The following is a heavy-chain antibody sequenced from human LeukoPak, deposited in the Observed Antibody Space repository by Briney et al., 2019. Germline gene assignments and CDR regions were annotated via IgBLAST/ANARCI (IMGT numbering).Heavy chain of an antibody. CDR2: INPNSGGT. D-gene: IGHD6-19*01. Sequence: ASVKVSCKASGYTFTGYYMHWVRQAPGQGLEWMGWINPNSGGTNYAQKFQGRVTMTRDTSIGTAYMELSRLRSDDTAVYYCALAVYYYYYMDVWGKGTTVTVSS. V-gene: IGHV1-2*02. CDR1: GYTFTGYY. J-gene: IGHJ6*03. CDR3: ALAVYYYYYMDV.